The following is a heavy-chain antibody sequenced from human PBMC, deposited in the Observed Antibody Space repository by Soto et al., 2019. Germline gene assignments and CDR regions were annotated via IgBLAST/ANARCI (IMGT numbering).Heavy chain of an antibody. D-gene: IGHD4-17*01. CDR3: ARATTPHWFDP. J-gene: IGHJ5*02. Sequence: LCGGSISSGGYYWSWIRQHPGKGLEWIGYIYYSGSTYYNPSLKSRVTISVDTSKNQFSLKLSSVTAADTAVYYCARATTPHWFDPWGQGTLVTVSS. V-gene: IGHV4-31*02. CDR2: IYYSGST. CDR1: GGSISSGGYY.